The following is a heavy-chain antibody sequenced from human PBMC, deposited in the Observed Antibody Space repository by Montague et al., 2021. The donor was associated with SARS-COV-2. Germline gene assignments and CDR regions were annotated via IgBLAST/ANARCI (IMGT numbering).Heavy chain of an antibody. D-gene: IGHD3-9*01. Sequence: PALVKTTQTLTLTCTFSGFSLSTSGMCVSWIRQPPGKALEWLALIDWXNDKYYSTSLKTRLTISKDTSKNQVVLTMTNMDPVDTATYYCARIRDYDILTGSYSGFDYWGQGTLVTVSS. V-gene: IGHV2-70*01. J-gene: IGHJ4*02. CDR3: ARIRDYDILTGSYSGFDY. CDR2: IDWXNDK. CDR1: GFSLSTSGMC.